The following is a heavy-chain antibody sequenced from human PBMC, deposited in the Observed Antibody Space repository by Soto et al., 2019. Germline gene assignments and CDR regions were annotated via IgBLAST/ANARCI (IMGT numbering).Heavy chain of an antibody. CDR2: IWYDGSNK. CDR3: ARDALRFLEWLFDP. Sequence: GGSLRLSCAASGFTFSSYGMHWVHQAPGKGLEWVAVIWYDGSNKYYADSVKGRFTISRDNSKNTLYLQMNSLRAEDTAVYYCARDALRFLEWLFDPWGQGTLVTVSS. V-gene: IGHV3-33*01. J-gene: IGHJ5*02. CDR1: GFTFSSYG. D-gene: IGHD3-3*01.